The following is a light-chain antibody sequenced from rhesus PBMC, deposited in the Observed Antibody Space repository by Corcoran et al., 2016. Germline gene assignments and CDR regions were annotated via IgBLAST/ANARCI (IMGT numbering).Light chain of an antibody. Sequence: DIQLTQSPSSLSASVGARVTTTCRASQCITDDSSWYQQKPGATPKLLIYEAYCLQCGMPSRFSGSGSRTEFTHSISSLQTGEFTRNYCTHYYTTPRTVGEVTKVEIK. CDR1: QCITDD. CDR3: THYYTTPRT. J-gene: IGKJ1*01. CDR2: EAY. V-gene: IGKV1S17*01.